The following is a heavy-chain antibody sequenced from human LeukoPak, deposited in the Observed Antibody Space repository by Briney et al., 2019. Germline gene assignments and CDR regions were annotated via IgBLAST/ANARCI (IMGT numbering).Heavy chain of an antibody. J-gene: IGHJ3*02. CDR1: GFTFSSYE. V-gene: IGHV3-48*03. Sequence: PGGSLRLSCAAPGFTFSSYEMNWVRQAPGKGLEWVSYISSSGSTIYYADSVKGRFTISRDNAKNSLYLQMNSLRAEDTAVYYCARGHVLRYFDWEALDAFDIWGQGTMVTVSS. CDR2: ISSSGSTI. D-gene: IGHD3-9*01. CDR3: ARGHVLRYFDWEALDAFDI.